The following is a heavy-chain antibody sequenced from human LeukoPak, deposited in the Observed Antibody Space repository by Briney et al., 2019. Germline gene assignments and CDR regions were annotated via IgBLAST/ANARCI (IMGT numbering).Heavy chain of an antibody. V-gene: IGHV4-34*01. CDR2: INHSGST. CDR1: GGSFSGYY. D-gene: IGHD6-13*01. CDR3: ARQDSSSWYFSWFDP. Sequence: PSETLSLTCAVYGGSFSGYYWSWIRQPPGKGLEWIGEINHSGSTNYNPSLKSRVTISVDTSKNQFSLKLSSVTAADTAVYYCARQDSSSWYFSWFDPWGQGTLVTVSS. J-gene: IGHJ5*02.